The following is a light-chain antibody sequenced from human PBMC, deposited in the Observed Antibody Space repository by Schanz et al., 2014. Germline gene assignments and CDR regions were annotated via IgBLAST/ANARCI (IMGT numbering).Light chain of an antibody. J-gene: IGLJ2*01. CDR1: TSNIGGNY. Sequence: QSVLTQPPSASGTPGQRVTISCSGSTSNIGGNYVYWYQHLPGTAPKLLIYSNDQRPSGVPGRFSGSKSGTSASLAITGLQAEDEADYYCQSYDSSLSGSGVFGGGTKLTVL. CDR2: SND. CDR3: QSYDSSLSGSGV. V-gene: IGLV1-47*02.